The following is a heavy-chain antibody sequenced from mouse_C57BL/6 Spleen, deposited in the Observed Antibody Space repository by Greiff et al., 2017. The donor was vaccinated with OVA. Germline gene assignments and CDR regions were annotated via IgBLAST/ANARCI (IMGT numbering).Heavy chain of an antibody. V-gene: IGHV5-9*01. J-gene: IGHJ2*01. Sequence: DVKLVESGGGLVKPGGSLKLSCAASGFTFSSYTMSWVRQTPETRLEWVATISGGGGNTYYPDSVKGRFTISRDNAKNTLYLQMSSLRSEDTALYYCARERDGKDYFDYWGQGTTLTVSS. CDR3: ARERDGKDYFDY. CDR2: ISGGGGNT. D-gene: IGHD2-1*01. CDR1: GFTFSSYT.